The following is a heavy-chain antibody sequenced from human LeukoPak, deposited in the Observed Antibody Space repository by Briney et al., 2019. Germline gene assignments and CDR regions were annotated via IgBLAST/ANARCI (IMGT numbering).Heavy chain of an antibody. D-gene: IGHD3-3*01. J-gene: IGHJ3*02. Sequence: GGSLRLSCAASGFTFSLYSMNWVRQAPGKGLEWISYISGSSTTEGYADSVKGRFTISRDNAKNSLYLQMSSLRAEDTAAYYCARGVGAFEIWGQGTMVTVSS. CDR3: ARGVGAFEI. CDR1: GFTFSLYS. CDR2: ISGSSTTE. V-gene: IGHV3-48*01.